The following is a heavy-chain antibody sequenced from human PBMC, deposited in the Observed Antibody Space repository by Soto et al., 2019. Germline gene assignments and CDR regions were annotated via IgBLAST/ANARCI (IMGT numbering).Heavy chain of an antibody. J-gene: IGHJ4*02. D-gene: IGHD6-13*01. CDR1: GYTFISYS. CDR3: AREGAHSTGWYDYFDQ. CDR2: ISTYNGNT. V-gene: IGHV1-18*04. Sequence: QVQLVQSGGEVKKPGASVNFSCKATGYTFISYSITWVRQAPGQGLEWMGWISTYNGNTKYAQSLQGRVTLTRDTSTNTAFMEIRGLRSDDTAIYYCAREGAHSTGWYDYFDQWGQGTLVAVSS.